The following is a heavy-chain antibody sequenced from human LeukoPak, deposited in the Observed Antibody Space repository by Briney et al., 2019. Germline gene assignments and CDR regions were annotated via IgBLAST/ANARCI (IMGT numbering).Heavy chain of an antibody. J-gene: IGHJ4*02. V-gene: IGHV4-38-2*01. CDR1: GYSISSGYY. CDR3: ARGSDLFGY. D-gene: IGHD2-21*01. CDR2: IYHSGST. Sequence: SETLSLTCAVSGYSISSGYYWGWIRQPPGKGLEWIGSIYHSGSTNYNPSLKSRVTISVDTSKNQFSLKLSSVTAADTAVYYCARGSDLFGYWGQGTLVTVSS.